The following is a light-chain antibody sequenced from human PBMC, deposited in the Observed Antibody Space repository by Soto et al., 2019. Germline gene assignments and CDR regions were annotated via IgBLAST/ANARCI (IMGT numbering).Light chain of an antibody. V-gene: IGKV3-15*01. CDR1: QSVSSN. CDR2: SAS. Sequence: EIVMTQSPATLSVSPGERATLSCRASQSVSSNLAWYQQKPGQATRLLIYSASTRATGIPARFSGSGSGTEFTLTISSLQSEDFAVSYCQQYNNWPWTFGQGTKVEIK. CDR3: QQYNNWPWT. J-gene: IGKJ1*01.